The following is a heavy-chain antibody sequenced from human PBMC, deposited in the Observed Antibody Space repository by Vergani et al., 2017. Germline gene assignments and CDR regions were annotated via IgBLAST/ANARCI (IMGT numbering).Heavy chain of an antibody. Sequence: QVQLVQSGAEVKKPGASVKVSCKASGYTFTSYGISWVRQAPGQGLEWMGWISAYNGNTNYAQKLQGRVTMTTDTSTGTAYMELRSLRSDDTAVYYCASTRSGKIVGATPGAFDIWGQGTMVTVSS. D-gene: IGHD1-26*01. J-gene: IGHJ3*02. CDR3: ASTRSGKIVGATPGAFDI. CDR1: GYTFTSYG. V-gene: IGHV1-18*01. CDR2: ISAYNGNT.